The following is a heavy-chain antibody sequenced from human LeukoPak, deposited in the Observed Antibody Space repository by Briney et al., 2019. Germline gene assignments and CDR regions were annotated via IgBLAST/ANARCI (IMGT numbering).Heavy chain of an antibody. CDR3: ARGYCSGGSCYSGAPYGMDV. CDR1: GGSIGSLY. J-gene: IGHJ6*02. Sequence: PSQTLSLTCTVSGGSIGSLYWSWIRQPPGKGLEWIGYIYYTGSTYYNPSLKSRVTISVDTSKNQFSLKVSSVTAADTAVYYCARGYCSGGSCYSGAPYGMDVWGQGTTVTVSS. V-gene: IGHV4-59*08. D-gene: IGHD2-15*01. CDR2: IYYTGST.